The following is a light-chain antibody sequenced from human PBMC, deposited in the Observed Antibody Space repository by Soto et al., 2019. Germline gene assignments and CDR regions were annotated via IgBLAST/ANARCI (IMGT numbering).Light chain of an antibody. CDR3: QQRYSWPLT. V-gene: IGKV3-11*01. Sequence: EIVLTQSPATLSLSPGGRATLSCSVGQSINIYLAWYQQKLGQAPRLLIYDASIRATVIPSRFSGSGSGTDFTLTMSSLEPEDFGFFYCQQRYSWPLTFGGETKVEIK. CDR2: DAS. CDR1: QSINIY. J-gene: IGKJ4*01.